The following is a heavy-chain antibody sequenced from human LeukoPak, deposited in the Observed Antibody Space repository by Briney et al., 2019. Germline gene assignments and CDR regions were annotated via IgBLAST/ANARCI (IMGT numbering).Heavy chain of an antibody. D-gene: IGHD3-10*01. Sequence: AGGSLRLSCAASGFTFSSYSMNWVRQAPGKGLEWVSFINPRSASTYYSDSVRGRFAISRDDAKNSLYLQMNSLRGEDTAVYYCTRSRPVRGITFDNWGQGTLVTVSS. CDR1: GFTFSSYS. V-gene: IGHV3-48*04. J-gene: IGHJ4*02. CDR2: INPRSAST. CDR3: TRSRPVRGITFDN.